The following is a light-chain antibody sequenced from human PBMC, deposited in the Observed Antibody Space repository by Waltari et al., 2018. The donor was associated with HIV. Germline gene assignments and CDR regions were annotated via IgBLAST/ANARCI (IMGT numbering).Light chain of an antibody. CDR2: YVS. V-gene: IGKV3-15*01. J-gene: IGKJ2*01. Sequence: IVMTQSPATLSVSPGDRAAISCSASQIINKNLDWYQQKPGQAPCFLISYVSTRARNSPARFSGSRAATNVSLTTNSRQSEELAVYYCQQHQEWPPSTFGQGTRLEIK. CDR3: QQHQEWPPST. CDR1: QIINKN.